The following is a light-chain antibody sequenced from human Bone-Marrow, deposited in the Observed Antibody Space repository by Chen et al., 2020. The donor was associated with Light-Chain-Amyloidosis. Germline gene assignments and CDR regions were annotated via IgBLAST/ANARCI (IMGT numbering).Light chain of an antibody. CDR1: DFLTQY. V-gene: IGLV3-25*03. CDR2: RDT. CDR3: QSADSSGTYEVI. J-gene: IGLJ2*01. Sequence: SYELTQPPSVSVSPGQTARIPCSGDDFLTQYAYWYQLKPVQAPVLVIHRDTERPSGISERFSGSSSGTTATLTISGGQAEDEADYHCQSADSSGTYEVIFGGGTKLTVL.